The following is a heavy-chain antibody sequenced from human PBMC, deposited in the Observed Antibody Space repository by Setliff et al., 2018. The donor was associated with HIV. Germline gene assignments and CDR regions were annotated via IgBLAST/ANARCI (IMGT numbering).Heavy chain of an antibody. V-gene: IGHV4-59*01. CDR1: GGSIISYY. Sequence: SETLSLTCPVSGGSIISYYWSWIRQPPGKGLEWIGYIYYSGSTTYNPSLKSRVTISVDTSKNQFSLKLSSVTAADTAVYYCARDRLDGYNSGFDYWGQGTLVTV. D-gene: IGHD5-12*01. CDR3: ARDRLDGYNSGFDY. CDR2: IYYSGST. J-gene: IGHJ4*02.